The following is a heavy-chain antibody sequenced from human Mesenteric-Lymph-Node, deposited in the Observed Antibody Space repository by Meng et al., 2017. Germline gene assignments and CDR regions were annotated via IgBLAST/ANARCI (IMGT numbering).Heavy chain of an antibody. Sequence: GESLKISCKGSGYSFTSYWIGWVRQMPGKGLEWMGIIYPGDSDTRYSPSFQGQVTISADKSISTAYLQWSSLKASDTAMYYCARPASGYYDSSGYYYAYSFDYWGQRTLVTVSS. CDR1: GYSFTSYW. V-gene: IGHV5-51*01. CDR3: ARPASGYYDSSGYYYAYSFDY. J-gene: IGHJ4*02. D-gene: IGHD3-22*01. CDR2: IYPGDSDT.